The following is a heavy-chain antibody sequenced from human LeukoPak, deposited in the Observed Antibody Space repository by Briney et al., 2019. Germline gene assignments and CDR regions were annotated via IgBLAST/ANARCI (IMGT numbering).Heavy chain of an antibody. J-gene: IGHJ4*02. CDR2: IYSGGST. D-gene: IGHD3-3*01. CDR1: GFTVSTNY. Sequence: PGGSLRLSCAASGFTVSTNYMNWVRQAPGKGLEWASVIYSGGSTYYADSVKGRFTISRDNSKNTLYLQMNSLRAEDTAVYYCARDPPSITIFGVVQDYWGQGTLVTVSS. V-gene: IGHV3-53*01. CDR3: ARDPPSITIFGVVQDY.